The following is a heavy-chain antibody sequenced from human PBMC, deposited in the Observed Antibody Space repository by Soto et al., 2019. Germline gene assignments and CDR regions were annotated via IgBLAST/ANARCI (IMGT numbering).Heavy chain of an antibody. V-gene: IGHV4-30-2*01. CDR2: MYHSGST. D-gene: IGHD4-17*01. CDR3: ARVTGVRDYGDYGGFDL. J-gene: IGHJ2*01. CDR1: GGSISSGGYS. Sequence: SETLSLTCTVSGGSISSGGYSWSWIRQPPGKGLEWIGYMYHSGSTYYNPSLKSRVTISIDRSKNQFSLKLSSVTAADTAVYYCARVTGVRDYGDYGGFDLWGRGTLVTVSS.